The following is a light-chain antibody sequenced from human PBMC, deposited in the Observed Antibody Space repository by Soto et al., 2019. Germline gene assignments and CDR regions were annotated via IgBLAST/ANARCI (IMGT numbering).Light chain of an antibody. CDR2: DAS. CDR3: QQDNTYSRT. V-gene: IGKV1-5*01. J-gene: IGKJ1*01. Sequence: DIQMTQSPPALSASVGDRVTITCRASQSISRWLAWYQQKPGKAPQVLIYDASTLPSGGPSRFSGSGSGTEVTLVISSLQPDDVATYHCQQDNTYSRTFGQGTRVEIK. CDR1: QSISRW.